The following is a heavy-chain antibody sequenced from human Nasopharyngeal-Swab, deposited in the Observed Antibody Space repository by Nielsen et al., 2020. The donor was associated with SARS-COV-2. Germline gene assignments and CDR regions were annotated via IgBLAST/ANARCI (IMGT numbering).Heavy chain of an antibody. Sequence: WIRQPPGKGLEWIGEIYNTGSTNYNPSLRSRVTMPVDKSKNQFSLKLSSVTAADTAVYYCARRGLVGVTISFDYWGQGTLVTVSS. D-gene: IGHD1-26*01. CDR3: ARRGLVGVTISFDY. V-gene: IGHV4-4*02. J-gene: IGHJ4*02. CDR2: IYNTGST.